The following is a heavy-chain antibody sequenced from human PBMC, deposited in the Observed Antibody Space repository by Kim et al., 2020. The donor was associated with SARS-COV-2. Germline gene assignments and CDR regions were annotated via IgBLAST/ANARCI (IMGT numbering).Heavy chain of an antibody. V-gene: IGHV3-15*01. D-gene: IGHD6-19*01. CDR2: LRSKTDGGPT. Sequence: GGSLRLSCATSGLSLTNGWMTWVRQAPGKGLEWVGRLRSKTDGGPTDYAAPVKGRFFISRHDSKDTIYLQMTSLKTEDTGIYYCTTYTSGYCRDWGQGTLVTVSS. J-gene: IGHJ4*02. CDR1: GLSLTNGW. CDR3: TTYTSGYCRD.